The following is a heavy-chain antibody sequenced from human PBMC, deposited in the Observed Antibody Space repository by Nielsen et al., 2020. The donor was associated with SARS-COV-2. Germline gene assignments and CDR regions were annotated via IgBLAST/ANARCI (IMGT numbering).Heavy chain of an antibody. Sequence: SETLSLTCTVSGGSISSGDYYWSWIRQPPGKGLEWIGYIYYSGSTYYNPSLKSRVTISVDTSTNQFSLKLSSVTAADTALYYCARGKPSSSWIYYYYYGMDVWGQGTTVTVSS. CDR1: GGSISSGDYY. D-gene: IGHD6-13*01. J-gene: IGHJ6*02. CDR2: IYYSGST. V-gene: IGHV4-30-4*01. CDR3: ARGKPSSSWIYYYYYGMDV.